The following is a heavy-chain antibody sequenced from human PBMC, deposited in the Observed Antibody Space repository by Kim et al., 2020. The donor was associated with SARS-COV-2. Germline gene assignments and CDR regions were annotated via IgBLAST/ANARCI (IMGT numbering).Heavy chain of an antibody. D-gene: IGHD1-26*01. Sequence: GGSLRLSCAASGFTFSSYAMHWVRQAPGKGLEWVAVISYDGSNKYYADSVKGRFTISRDNSKNTLYLQMNSLRAEDTAVYYCARDQGGDAFDIWGQGSMVTVSS. V-gene: IGHV3-30-3*01. CDR1: GFTFSSYA. CDR3: ARDQGGDAFDI. J-gene: IGHJ3*02. CDR2: ISYDGSNK.